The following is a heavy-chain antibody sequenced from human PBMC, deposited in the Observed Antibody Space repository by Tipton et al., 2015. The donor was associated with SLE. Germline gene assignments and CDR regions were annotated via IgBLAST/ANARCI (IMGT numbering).Heavy chain of an antibody. CDR3: ARTLDALDI. Sequence: GSLRLSCAASGFTFRTYAMSWVRQAPGKGLEWVSVIYSGGTGTYYADSVTGRFAISRDDSKNTLYLQINNLRAEDTAVYYCARTLDALDIWSQGTMVTVSS. CDR1: GFTFRTYA. J-gene: IGHJ3*02. D-gene: IGHD1/OR15-1a*01. V-gene: IGHV3-23*03. CDR2: IYSGGTGT.